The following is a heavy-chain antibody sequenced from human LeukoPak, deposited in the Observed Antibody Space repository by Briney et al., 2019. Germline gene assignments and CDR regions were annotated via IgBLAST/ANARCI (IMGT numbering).Heavy chain of an antibody. V-gene: IGHV3-23*01. CDR2: ISGSGANT. CDR1: GFTFSSYA. CDR3: ARGHSSGYVEYFQH. D-gene: IGHD3-22*01. J-gene: IGHJ1*01. Sequence: GGSLRLSCAASGFTFSSYAMSWVRQAPGKGLEWVSTISGSGANTYYADSVKGRFTISRDSSKSTLYLQMNSLRAEDTAVYHCARGHSSGYVEYFQHWGQGTLVTVSS.